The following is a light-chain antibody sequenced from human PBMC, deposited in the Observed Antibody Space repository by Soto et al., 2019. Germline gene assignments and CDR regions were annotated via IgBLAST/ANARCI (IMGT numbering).Light chain of an antibody. CDR2: GAS. J-gene: IGKJ1*01. V-gene: IGKV3-20*01. CDR3: QQYGTSPRT. CDR1: QSVSSSC. Sequence: EIVLTQSPGTLSLSPGERATLSCRASQSVSSSCLAWYQQKPGQAPRLLIYGASSRATGIPDRCSGSGSGTDFTLTISRLEPEDFAVYYCQQYGTSPRTFGQGTRVEIK.